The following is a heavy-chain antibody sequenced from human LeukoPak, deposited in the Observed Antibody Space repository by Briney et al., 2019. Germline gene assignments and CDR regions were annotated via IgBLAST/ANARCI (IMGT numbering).Heavy chain of an antibody. D-gene: IGHD7-27*01. CDR3: ARSHNRGKIFDY. J-gene: IGHJ4*02. CDR2: IYYSGST. CDR1: GGSISSSSYY. V-gene: IGHV4-61*01. Sequence: SETLSLTCTVSGGSISSSSYYWSWIRQPPGKGLEWIGYIYYSGSTNYNPSLKSRVTISVDTSKNQFSLKLSSVTAADTAVYYCARSHNRGKIFDYWGQGTLVTVSS.